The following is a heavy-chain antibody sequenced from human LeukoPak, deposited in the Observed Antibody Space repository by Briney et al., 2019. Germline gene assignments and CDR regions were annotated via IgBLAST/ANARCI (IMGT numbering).Heavy chain of an antibody. J-gene: IGHJ5*02. D-gene: IGHD3-10*01. Sequence: PSGTLSLTCAVSGGSISSNNWWNWVRQPPGKGLEWIGEIHHSGSTNYNPSLRSRLSLSVDKSNNQFSLNLRSVTAADTAIYYCTRDGGDYSGSGSYYNWFDLWGQGTLVTVSS. CDR2: IHHSGST. V-gene: IGHV4-4*02. CDR3: TRDGGDYSGSGSYYNWFDL. CDR1: GGSISSNNW.